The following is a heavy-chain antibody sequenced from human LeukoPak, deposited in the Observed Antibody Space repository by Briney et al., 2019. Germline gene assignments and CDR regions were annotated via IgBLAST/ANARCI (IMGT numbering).Heavy chain of an antibody. CDR3: ARDRFLDMYYFDY. J-gene: IGHJ4*02. V-gene: IGHV4-61*02. CDR1: GGSISSGSYY. Sequence: PSQTLSLTCTVSGGSISSGSYYWSWIRQPAGKGLEWIGRIYTSGSTNYNPSLKSRVTISVGTSKNQFSLKLSSVTAADTAVYYCARDRFLDMYYFDYWGQGTLVTVSS. D-gene: IGHD3-3*01. CDR2: IYTSGST.